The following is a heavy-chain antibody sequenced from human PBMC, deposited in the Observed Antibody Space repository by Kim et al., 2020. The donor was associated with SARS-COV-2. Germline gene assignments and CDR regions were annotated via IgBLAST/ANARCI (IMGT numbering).Heavy chain of an antibody. V-gene: IGHV1-46*01. Sequence: ASVKVSCKASEYTFTSYYIHWVRQSPGQGLEWMGIINTSGGSTTYAQKFQGRVTMTRDTSTSTVYMELSSLRSEDTAVYYCAAGYGSGTRGFDYWGQGTL. CDR1: EYTFTSYY. CDR3: AAGYGSGTRGFDY. D-gene: IGHD3-10*01. J-gene: IGHJ4*02. CDR2: INTSGGST.